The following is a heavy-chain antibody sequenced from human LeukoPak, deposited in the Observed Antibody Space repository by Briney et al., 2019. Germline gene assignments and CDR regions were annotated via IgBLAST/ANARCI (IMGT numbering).Heavy chain of an antibody. V-gene: IGHV3-30*19. CDR1: GFTFNIYG. J-gene: IGHJ4*02. Sequence: GGSLRLSCAASGFTFNIYGMHWVRQAPGKGLEWVAVISYDGSNKYYADSVKGRFTISRDNSKNTLYLQMNSLRAEDTAVYYCARAQYYDTAFDYWGQGTLVTVSS. D-gene: IGHD3-9*01. CDR2: ISYDGSNK. CDR3: ARAQYYDTAFDY.